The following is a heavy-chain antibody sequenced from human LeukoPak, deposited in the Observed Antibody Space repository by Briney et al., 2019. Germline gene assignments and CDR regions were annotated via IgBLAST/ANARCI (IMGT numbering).Heavy chain of an antibody. D-gene: IGHD2-15*01. CDR2: IYYSGST. CDR1: GGSISSHY. V-gene: IGHV4-59*11. Sequence: SETLSLTCTVSGGSISSHYWSWIRQPPGKGLEWIGYIYYSGSTNYNPSLKSRVTISVDTSKNQFSLKLSSVTAADTAVYYCARAVGDYCSGGSCYSKVWFDPWGQGTLVTVSS. CDR3: ARAVGDYCSGGSCYSKVWFDP. J-gene: IGHJ5*02.